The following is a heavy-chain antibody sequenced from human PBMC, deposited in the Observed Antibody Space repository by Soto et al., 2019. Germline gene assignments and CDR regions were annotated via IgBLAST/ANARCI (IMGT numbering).Heavy chain of an antibody. CDR3: ARDSHGGLGYYGMDV. D-gene: IGHD4-17*01. CDR1: GFTFSSYS. Sequence: RLSCAASGFTFSSYSMNWVRQAPGKGLEWVSYISSSSSTIYYADSVKGRFTISRDNAKNSLYLQMNSLRDEDTAVYYCARDSHGGLGYYGMDVWGQGATVTVSS. J-gene: IGHJ6*02. V-gene: IGHV3-48*02. CDR2: ISSSSSTI.